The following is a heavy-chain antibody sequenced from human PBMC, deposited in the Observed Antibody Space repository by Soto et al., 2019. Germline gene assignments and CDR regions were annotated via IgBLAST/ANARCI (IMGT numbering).Heavy chain of an antibody. CDR2: ITPLNGNT. CDR1: RYTLTYPY. D-gene: IGHD6-6*01. Sequence: GASVKVSCKASRYTLTYPYLHLVRQAPGQTPEWMGWITPLNGNTNYAQKFQDRVTITRDRSMSTAYMELSSLRSEDTAMYYCAASGAARHRDPPENWFDPWGQGTLVTVSS. V-gene: IGHV1-45*02. CDR3: AASGAARHRDPPENWFDP. J-gene: IGHJ5*02.